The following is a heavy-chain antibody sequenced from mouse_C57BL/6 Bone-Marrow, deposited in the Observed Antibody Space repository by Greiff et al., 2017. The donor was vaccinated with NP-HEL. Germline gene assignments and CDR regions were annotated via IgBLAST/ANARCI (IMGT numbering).Heavy chain of an antibody. CDR3: ARGGYYGAMDY. D-gene: IGHD1-1*01. Sequence: QVQLQQSGAELVMPGASVKLSCKASGYTFTSYWMHWVKQRPGQGLEWIGEIDPSDSYTNYNQKFKGKSTLTVDKSSSTAYMQLSSLTSEDSAVYYCARGGYYGAMDYWGQGTSVTVSS. CDR1: GYTFTSYW. V-gene: IGHV1-69*01. CDR2: IDPSDSYT. J-gene: IGHJ4*01.